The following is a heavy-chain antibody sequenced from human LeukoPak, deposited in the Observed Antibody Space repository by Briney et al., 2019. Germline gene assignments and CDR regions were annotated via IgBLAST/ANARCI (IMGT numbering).Heavy chain of an antibody. CDR3: ARTRGYCTNGVCYEDY. CDR1: GFTFSSYA. D-gene: IGHD2-8*01. V-gene: IGHV3-23*01. J-gene: IGHJ4*02. Sequence: GGSLRLSCAASGFTFSSYAMSWVRQAPGKGLEWVSAISGSGGSTYYADSVKGRFTISRDNSKNTLYLQMTSLRAEDTALYYCARTRGYCTNGVCYEDYWGQGTLVTVSS. CDR2: ISGSGGST.